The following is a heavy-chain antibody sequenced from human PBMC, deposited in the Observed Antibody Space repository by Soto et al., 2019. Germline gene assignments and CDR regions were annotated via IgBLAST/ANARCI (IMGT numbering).Heavy chain of an antibody. J-gene: IGHJ4*02. CDR2: IKEDGSEE. CDR3: AREGNYYFDH. Sequence: ESGGGLVQPGGSLRLSCVASGFTFSSHWMSWVRQGPGKGLEWVANIKEDGSEEYYVDSVKGRFTISRDNAKNSLFLQMDSLRVEDMAVYYCAREGNYYFDHWGQGTLVTVSS. V-gene: IGHV3-7*01. CDR1: GFTFSSHW. D-gene: IGHD1-1*01.